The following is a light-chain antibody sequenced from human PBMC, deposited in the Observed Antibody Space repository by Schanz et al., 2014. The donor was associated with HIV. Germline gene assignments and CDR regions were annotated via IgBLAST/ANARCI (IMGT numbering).Light chain of an antibody. CDR1: QSVFSNF. CDR3: QQRSNWPPIT. CDR2: GAS. Sequence: EIVLTQSPGTLSLSPGESATLSCRASQSVFSNFLAWYQQRPGQAPRLLIYGASSRATGIPDRFSGSGSGTDFTLTISSLEPEDFAVYYCQQRSNWPPITFGQGTRLEIK. J-gene: IGKJ5*01. V-gene: IGKV3D-20*02.